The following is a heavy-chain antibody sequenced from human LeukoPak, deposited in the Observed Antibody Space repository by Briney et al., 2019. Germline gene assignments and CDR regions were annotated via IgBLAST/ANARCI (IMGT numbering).Heavy chain of an antibody. CDR3: ARGPMYSTSCYAPDY. Sequence: ASVKVSCKASGYGFSSYGISWVRQAPGQGLEWMGWISAYSGNTKYAQKFQGRVTMTTDTSTGTAYIELRSLRSDDTAVYYCARGPMYSTSCYAPDYWGQGTPVTVSS. V-gene: IGHV1-18*01. D-gene: IGHD6-13*01. CDR2: ISAYSGNT. J-gene: IGHJ4*02. CDR1: GYGFSSYG.